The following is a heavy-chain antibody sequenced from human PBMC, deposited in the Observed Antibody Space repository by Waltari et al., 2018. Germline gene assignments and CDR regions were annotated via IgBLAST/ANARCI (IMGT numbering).Heavy chain of an antibody. J-gene: IGHJ4*02. CDR3: ARDRRLSYTEVADY. CDR2: ISTDGSII. Sequence: CAASGFIFSTYAMHWVRQAPGKGLEWVAVISTDGSIIYYADSVKGRFTISRDNSKNTLYLQMNSPRPDDTAVYYCARDRRLSYTEVADYWGQGTLVSVSS. D-gene: IGHD1-1*01. CDR1: GFIFSTYA. V-gene: IGHV3-30-3*01.